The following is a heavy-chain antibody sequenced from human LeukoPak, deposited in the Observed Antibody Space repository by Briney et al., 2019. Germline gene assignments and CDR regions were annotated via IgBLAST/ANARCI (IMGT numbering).Heavy chain of an antibody. CDR3: ARGLGDYGDITRRLPSAYDI. CDR1: GYTFTSYY. V-gene: IGHV1-46*01. J-gene: IGHJ3*02. Sequence: ASVTVSCKASGYTFTSYYMHWVRQAPGQGLEWMGIINPSGGSTSYAQKFQGRATMTRDTSTSTVYMELSSLRSEDTAVYYCARGLGDYGDITRRLPSAYDIWGRGTMVTVSS. D-gene: IGHD4-17*01. CDR2: INPSGGST.